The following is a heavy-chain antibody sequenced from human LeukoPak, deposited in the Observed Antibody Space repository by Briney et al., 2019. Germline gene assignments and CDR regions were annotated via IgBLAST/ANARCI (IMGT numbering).Heavy chain of an antibody. CDR3: ARDSSGSYSFGY. D-gene: IGHD1-26*01. CDR2: IIPIFGTA. J-gene: IGHJ4*02. V-gene: IGHV1-69*13. CDR1: GGTFSSYA. Sequence: GASVKVSCKASGGTFSSYAISWVRQAPGQGLEWMGGIIPIFGTASYAQKFQGRVTITADESTSTAYMELSSLRSEDTAVYYCARDSSGSYSFGYWGQGTLVTVSS.